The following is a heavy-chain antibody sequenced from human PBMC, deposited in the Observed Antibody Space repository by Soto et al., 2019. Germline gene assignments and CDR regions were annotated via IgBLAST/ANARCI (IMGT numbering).Heavy chain of an antibody. CDR1: GFTFSSYA. CDR2: ISGSGGST. CDR3: AKDSVAGIVATMGGGDAFDI. J-gene: IGHJ3*02. D-gene: IGHD5-12*01. Sequence: EVQLLESGGGLVQPGGSLRLSCAASGFTFSSYAMSWVRQAPGKGLEWVSAISGSGGSTYYADSVKGRFTISRDNSKNTRYLQMNSLRAEDTAVYYCAKDSVAGIVATMGGGDAFDIWGQGTMVTVSS. V-gene: IGHV3-23*01.